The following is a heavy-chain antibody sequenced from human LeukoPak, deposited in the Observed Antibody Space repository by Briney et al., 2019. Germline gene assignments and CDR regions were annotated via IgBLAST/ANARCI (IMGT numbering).Heavy chain of an antibody. D-gene: IGHD2-2*01. CDR1: GGTFSSYA. J-gene: IGHJ2*01. V-gene: IGHV1-69*13. CDR2: IIPMFGTT. Sequence: SVKVSCKASGGTFSSYAISWVRQAPGQGLEWMGGIIPMFGTTNYAQKFQGRVTITADEFTSTAYMELSSLKSEDTAVYYCARRWGPHCSSISCYWRDWYFDLWGRGTLVTVSS. CDR3: ARRWGPHCSSISCYWRDWYFDL.